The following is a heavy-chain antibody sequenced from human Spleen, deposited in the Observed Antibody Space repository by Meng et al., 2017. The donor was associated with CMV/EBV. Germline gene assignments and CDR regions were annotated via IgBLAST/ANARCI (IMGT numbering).Heavy chain of an antibody. CDR3: ARDVGYYDSSAQGAFDI. D-gene: IGHD3-22*01. CDR1: GFTFSDYY. V-gene: IGHV3-11*04. J-gene: IGHJ3*02. CDR2: ISSSGNTI. Sequence: GESLKISCAASGFTFSDYYMTWIRQAPGKGLEWVSYISSSGNTIYYADSVKGRFTFSRDNAKNSLYLQMNSLRAEDTAVYYCARDVGYYDSSAQGAFDIWGQGTMVTVSS.